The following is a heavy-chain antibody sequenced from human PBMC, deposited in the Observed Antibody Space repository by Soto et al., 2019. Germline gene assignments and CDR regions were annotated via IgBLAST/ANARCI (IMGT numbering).Heavy chain of an antibody. CDR1: GGSFSGYY. CDR3: AREGHPRGFFDY. V-gene: IGHV4-34*01. CDR2: INHSGST. Sequence: ETLSLTCAVYGGSFSGYYWSWIRQPPGKGLEWIGEINHSGSTNYNPSLKSRVTISVDTSKNQFSLKLSSVTAADTAVYYCAREGHPRGFFDYWGQGTLVTVSS. J-gene: IGHJ4*02.